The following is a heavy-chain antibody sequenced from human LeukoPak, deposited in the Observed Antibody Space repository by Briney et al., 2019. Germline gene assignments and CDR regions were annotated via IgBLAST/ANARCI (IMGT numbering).Heavy chain of an antibody. D-gene: IGHD6-13*01. Sequence: SVKVSCKASGGTFSSYAISWVRQAPGQGLEWMGGIIPIFGTANYAQKFQGRVTITADESTSTAYMELSSLRSEDTAVYYCASGSIAAAGTAPFDYWGQGTLVTVSS. CDR2: IIPIFGTA. CDR3: ASGSIAAAGTAPFDY. V-gene: IGHV1-69*13. J-gene: IGHJ4*02. CDR1: GGTFSSYA.